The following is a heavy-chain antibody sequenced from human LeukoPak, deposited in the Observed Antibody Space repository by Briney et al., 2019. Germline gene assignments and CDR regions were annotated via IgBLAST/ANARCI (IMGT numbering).Heavy chain of an antibody. V-gene: IGHV3-21*04. CDR2: ISSTSSYI. CDR3: AKDHQKLLCFDY. D-gene: IGHD3-10*02. Sequence: PGGSLRLSCAASGFTFSSYSMNCVRQAPGKGLEWVSSISSTSSYIYYADSVKGRFTISRDNSKNTLYLQMNSLRAEDTAVYYCAKDHQKLLCFDYWGQGTLVTVTS. J-gene: IGHJ4*02. CDR1: GFTFSSYS.